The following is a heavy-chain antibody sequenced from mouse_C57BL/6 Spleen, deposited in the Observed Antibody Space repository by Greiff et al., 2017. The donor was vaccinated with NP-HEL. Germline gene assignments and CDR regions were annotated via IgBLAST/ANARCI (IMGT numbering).Heavy chain of an antibody. D-gene: IGHD1-1*01. V-gene: IGHV5-9*01. CDR2: LSGGGGNN. CDR3: ARRSYVIDYAMDY. CDR1: GFTFSSYT. Sequence: EVKLVESGGGLVKPGGSLKLSCAASGFTFSSYTMSWVRQTPEKRLEWVATLSGGGGNNYYLDSVKGRFTISRDNAKNTLYLQMCSLRSEDTALYYCARRSYVIDYAMDYWGQGTSVTVSS. J-gene: IGHJ4*01.